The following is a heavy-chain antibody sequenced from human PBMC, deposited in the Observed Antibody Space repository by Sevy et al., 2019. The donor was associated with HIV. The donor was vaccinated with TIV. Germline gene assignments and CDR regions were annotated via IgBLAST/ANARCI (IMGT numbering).Heavy chain of an antibody. J-gene: IGHJ3*02. Sequence: SETLSLTCTVSGGSISSYYWSWIRQPPGKGLEWIGYIYCSGSTNYNPSLKSRVTISVDTSKNQFSLKLSSVTAADTALYYCARGSMNYGDQRCAIDIWGQGTMVTVSS. CDR3: ARGSMNYGDQRCAIDI. D-gene: IGHD4-17*01. V-gene: IGHV4-59*13. CDR2: IYCSGST. CDR1: GGSISSYY.